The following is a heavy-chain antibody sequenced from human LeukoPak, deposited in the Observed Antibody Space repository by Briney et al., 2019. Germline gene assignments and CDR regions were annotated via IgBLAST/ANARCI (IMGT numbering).Heavy chain of an antibody. CDR3: GRTGIGSSYYYGMGV. D-gene: IGHD6-6*01. CDR2: IYTSGRA. V-gene: IGHV4-4*07. J-gene: IGHJ6*02. Sequence: SETLSLTCTVSGGSISNYYWSWIRQPAGRGLEWIGRIYTSGRANYNPSLKSRVTMSVDTSKNQFSLRLTSVTAADTAVYYCGRTGIGSSYYYGMGVWGQGTSVSVSS. CDR1: GGSISNYY.